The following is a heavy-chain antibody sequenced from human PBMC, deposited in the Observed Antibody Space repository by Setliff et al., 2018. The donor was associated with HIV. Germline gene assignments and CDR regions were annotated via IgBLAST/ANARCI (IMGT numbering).Heavy chain of an antibody. D-gene: IGHD4-17*01. Sequence: GGSLRLSCAASGSTFSSYAMSWVRQAPGKGLEWVSGISGRGGSTFYADPVKGRFTISRDNSKNTLYLQMNSLRAEDTAVYYCAREGYGDKRERYFYYMDVWGKGTTVTVSS. CDR3: AREGYGDKRERYFYYMDV. CDR1: GSTFSSYA. CDR2: ISGRGGST. J-gene: IGHJ6*03. V-gene: IGHV3-23*01.